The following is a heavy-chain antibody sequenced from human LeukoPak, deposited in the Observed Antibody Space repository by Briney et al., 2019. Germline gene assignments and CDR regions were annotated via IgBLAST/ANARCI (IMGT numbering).Heavy chain of an antibody. D-gene: IGHD3-22*01. CDR1: GFTFSSYV. CDR2: ISSRDVTT. J-gene: IGHJ3*02. Sequence: GGSLRLSCAASGFTFSSYVMTWVRQAPGKGLEWVSHISSRDVTTYYADSVKGRFTISRDNSKNTLYLQVNSLRAEDTAIYYCARLASDYYDSSGPRRGAFDIWGQGTMVTVSS. CDR3: ARLASDYYDSSGPRRGAFDI. V-gene: IGHV3-23*01.